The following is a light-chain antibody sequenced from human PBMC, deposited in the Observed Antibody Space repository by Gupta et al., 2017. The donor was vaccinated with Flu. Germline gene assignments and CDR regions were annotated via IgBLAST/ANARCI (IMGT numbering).Light chain of an antibody. Sequence: IAFTQSPGTLSLSPGERATLPCWTRQNINNNYLAWYQQKPGQAPRIVIYGKSNRATGIPDRFTGSGSGTELTLTISRLEPEDSAVYYCEQYGTSHPVTFGGGTKVEI. CDR2: GKS. CDR1: QNINNNY. V-gene: IGKV3-20*01. CDR3: EQYGTSHPVT. J-gene: IGKJ4*01.